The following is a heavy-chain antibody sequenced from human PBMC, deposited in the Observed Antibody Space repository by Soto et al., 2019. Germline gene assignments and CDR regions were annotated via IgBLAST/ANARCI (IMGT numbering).Heavy chain of an antibody. J-gene: IGHJ5*02. V-gene: IGHV4-34*01. CDR1: GGSFSGYY. CDR2: INHSGST. Sequence: SGTLSLTCAVYGGSFSGYYWSWICQPPGKGLEWIGEINHSGSTNYNPSLKSRVTISVDTSKNQFSLRLSSVTAADTPFYFCARGRKTLVATWFAPWPQGPLVPVSS. D-gene: IGHD3-10*01. CDR3: ARGRKTLVATWFAP.